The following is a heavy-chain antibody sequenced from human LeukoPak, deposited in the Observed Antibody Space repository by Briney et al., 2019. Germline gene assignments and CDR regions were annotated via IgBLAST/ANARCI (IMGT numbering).Heavy chain of an antibody. D-gene: IGHD3-10*01. CDR3: ARLYYYGSGSYRAPEAFDI. CDR2: IYYSGST. V-gene: IGHV4-30-4*08. J-gene: IGHJ3*02. Sequence: PSQTLSLTCTVSGGSISSGDYYWSWIRQPPGKGLEWIGYIYYSGSTNYNPSLKSRVTISVDTSKNQFSLKLSSVTAADTAVYYCARLYYYGSGSYRAPEAFDIWGQGTMVTVSS. CDR1: GGSISSGDYY.